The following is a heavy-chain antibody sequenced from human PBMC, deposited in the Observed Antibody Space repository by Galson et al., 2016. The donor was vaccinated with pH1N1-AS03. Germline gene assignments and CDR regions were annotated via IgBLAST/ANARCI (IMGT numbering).Heavy chain of an antibody. D-gene: IGHD2-21*02. Sequence: TLSLTCAVSGGSTSGGNSYWSWIRQPAGKGLEWIGRIDASGSTNYNPSLKSRVTISVDTSNNQFSLNLRSVTAADTAWYYCARYYFEFLMEVGLVAGTELCACDIWGRGTAVTVSS. V-gene: IGHV4-61*02. J-gene: IGHJ3*02. CDR1: GGSTSGGNSY. CDR2: IDASGST. CDR3: ARYYFEFLMEVGLVAGTELCACDI.